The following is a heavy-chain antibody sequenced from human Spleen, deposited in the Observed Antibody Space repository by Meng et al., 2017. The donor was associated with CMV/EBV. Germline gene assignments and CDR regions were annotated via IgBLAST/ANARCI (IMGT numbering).Heavy chain of an antibody. CDR3: ARWYDTSSGFDY. J-gene: IGHJ4*02. V-gene: IGHV3-33*08. Sequence: GGSLRLSCAASGFAFSKYAMHWVRQPPGKGLEWVAVIWYDGSNAYYADSVKGRFTISRDNSKNTLYLQMNSLRTEDTAVYYCARWYDTSSGFDYWGQGTLVTVSS. CDR2: IWYDGSNA. D-gene: IGHD6-6*01. CDR1: GFAFSKYA.